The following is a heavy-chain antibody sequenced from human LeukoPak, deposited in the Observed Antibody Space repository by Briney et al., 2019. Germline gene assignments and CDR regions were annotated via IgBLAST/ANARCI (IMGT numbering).Heavy chain of an antibody. CDR3: AKDPTYYDILTGYPS. J-gene: IGHJ5*02. Sequence: GGSLRLSCAASGFTFSSYAMSWVRQAPGQGLEWISAISGSGGSTYYVDSVKGRFTISRDNSKNTLYLQMNSLRAEDTAVYYCAKDPTYYDILTGYPSWGQGTLVTVSS. CDR1: GFTFSSYA. V-gene: IGHV3-23*01. CDR2: ISGSGGST. D-gene: IGHD3-9*01.